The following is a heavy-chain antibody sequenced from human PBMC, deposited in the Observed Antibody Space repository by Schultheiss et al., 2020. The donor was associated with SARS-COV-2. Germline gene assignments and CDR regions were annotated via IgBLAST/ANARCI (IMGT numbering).Heavy chain of an antibody. D-gene: IGHD3-22*01. CDR3: ARDYYDSSGYLMGIDY. V-gene: IGHV3-64*04. J-gene: IGHJ4*02. CDR1: GFTFSSYA. Sequence: GGSLRLSCSASGFTFSSYAMHWVRQAPGKGLEYVSAISSNGGSTYYADSVKGRFTISRDNAKNSLYLQMNSLRAEDTAVYYCARDYYDSSGYLMGIDYWGQGTLVTVSS. CDR2: ISSNGGST.